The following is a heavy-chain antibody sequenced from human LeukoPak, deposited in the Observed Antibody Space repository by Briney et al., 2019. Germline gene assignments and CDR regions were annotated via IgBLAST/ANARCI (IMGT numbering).Heavy chain of an antibody. Sequence: SETLSLTCAVYGGSFSGYYWSWIRQPPGKGLEWIGEINHSGSTNYNPSLKSRVTISVDTSKNQFSLKLSSVTAADTAVYYCARGKIYSNYVGWFDPWGQGTLSPSPQ. CDR3: ARGKIYSNYVGWFDP. D-gene: IGHD4-11*01. J-gene: IGHJ5*02. V-gene: IGHV4-34*01. CDR1: GGSFSGYY. CDR2: INHSGST.